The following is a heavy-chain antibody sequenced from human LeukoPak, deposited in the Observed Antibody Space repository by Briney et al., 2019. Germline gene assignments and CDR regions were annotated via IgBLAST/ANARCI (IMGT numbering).Heavy chain of an antibody. CDR3: AGRPIVVVPAAIKPPYYYYYMDV. Sequence: ASVKVSCKASGYTFTSYDINWVRQATGQGLEWMGWMNPNSGNTGYAQKFQGRVTITRNTSISTAYMELSSLRSEDTAVYYCAGRPIVVVPAAIKPPYYYYYMDVWGKGTTVTVSS. CDR2: MNPNSGNT. V-gene: IGHV1-8*03. D-gene: IGHD2-2*01. J-gene: IGHJ6*03. CDR1: GYTFTSYD.